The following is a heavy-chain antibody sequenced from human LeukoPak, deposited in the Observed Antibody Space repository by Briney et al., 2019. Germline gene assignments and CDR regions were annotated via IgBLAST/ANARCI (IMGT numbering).Heavy chain of an antibody. CDR3: ARDLGVAVAGYFQH. V-gene: IGHV1-18*04. J-gene: IGHJ1*01. CDR1: GYTFTGYY. D-gene: IGHD6-19*01. CDR2: ISAYNGNT. Sequence: GASVKVSCKASGYTFTGYYMHWVRQAPGQGLEWMGWISAYNGNTNYAQKLQGRVTMTTDTSTSTAYMELRSLRSDDTAVYYCARDLGVAVAGYFQHWGQGTLATVSS.